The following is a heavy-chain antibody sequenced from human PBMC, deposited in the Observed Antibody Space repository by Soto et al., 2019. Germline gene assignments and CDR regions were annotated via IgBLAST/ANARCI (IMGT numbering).Heavy chain of an antibody. CDR2: TYYSGST. CDR3: ARACSSTSCYDVFDS. J-gene: IGHJ4*02. V-gene: IGHV4-39*07. CDR1: GGSISSSSYY. Sequence: PSETLSLTCTVSGGSISSSSYYWGWIRQPPGKGLEWIGSTYYSGSTYYNPSLKSRVTISVDTSKNQFSLKLSSVTAADTAVYYCARACSSTSCYDVFDSWGQGTLVTVSS. D-gene: IGHD2-2*01.